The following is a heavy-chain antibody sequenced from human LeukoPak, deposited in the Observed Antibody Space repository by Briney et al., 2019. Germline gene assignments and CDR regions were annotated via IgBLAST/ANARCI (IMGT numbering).Heavy chain of an antibody. Sequence: ASVTVSCKASGYTFTSYYVHWVRQAPGQGLEWMGIINPSGGSTSYAQKFQGRVTMTRDTSTSTVYMELSSLRSEDTAVYYCARLSSSWDPVVGWGQGTLVTVSS. CDR2: INPSGGST. D-gene: IGHD6-13*01. V-gene: IGHV1-46*01. J-gene: IGHJ4*02. CDR3: ARLSSSWDPVVG. CDR1: GYTFTSYY.